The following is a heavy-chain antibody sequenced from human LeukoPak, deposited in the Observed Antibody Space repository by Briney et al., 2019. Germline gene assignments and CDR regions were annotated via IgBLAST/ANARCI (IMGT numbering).Heavy chain of an antibody. CDR2: IRYDGSNK. Sequence: GGSLRLSCAASGFTFSSYGMHWVRQAPGKGLEWVAFIRYDGSNKYYADSVKGRFTISRDNSKNTLYLQMNSLRAEDTPVYYCAKVNDYGDYVSFDYWGQGTLVTVSS. V-gene: IGHV3-30*02. J-gene: IGHJ4*02. D-gene: IGHD4-17*01. CDR3: AKVNDYGDYVSFDY. CDR1: GFTFSSYG.